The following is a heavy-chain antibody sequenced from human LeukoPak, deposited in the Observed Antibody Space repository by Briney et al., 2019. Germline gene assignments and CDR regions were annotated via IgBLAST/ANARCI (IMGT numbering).Heavy chain of an antibody. Sequence: SVKVSCKASGGTFSSYTISWVRQAPGQGLEWMGRIIPILGNTNYAQKLQGRVTMTTDTSTSTAYMELRSLRSDDTAVYYCARVFVDTAMVIGYWGQGTLVTVSS. CDR2: IIPILGNT. CDR1: GGTFSSYT. CDR3: ARVFVDTAMVIGY. V-gene: IGHV1-69*08. J-gene: IGHJ4*02. D-gene: IGHD5-18*01.